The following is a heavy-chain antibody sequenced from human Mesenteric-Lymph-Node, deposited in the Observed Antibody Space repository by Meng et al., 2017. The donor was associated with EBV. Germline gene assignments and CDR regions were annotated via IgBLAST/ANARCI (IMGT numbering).Heavy chain of an antibody. J-gene: IGHJ4*02. CDR1: GYTFTGYY. CDR3: ARGELIFGVVIIEGFDY. D-gene: IGHD3-3*01. CDR2: INPNSGGT. Sequence: QVQLVQSGAEVKKPXXSXKGXCXXSGYTFTGYYMHWVRQAPGQGLEWMGWINPNSGGTNYAQKFQGWVTMTRDTSISTAYMELSRLRSDDTAVYYCARGELIFGVVIIEGFDYWGQGTLVTVSS. V-gene: IGHV1-2*04.